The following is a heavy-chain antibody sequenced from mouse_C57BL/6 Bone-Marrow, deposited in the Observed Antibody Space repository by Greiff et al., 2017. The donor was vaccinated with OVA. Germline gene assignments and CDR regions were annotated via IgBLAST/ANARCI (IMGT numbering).Heavy chain of an antibody. J-gene: IGHJ2*01. V-gene: IGHV5-4*01. Sequence: EVQLVESGGGLVKPGGSLKLSCAASGFTFSSYAMSWVRQTPEKRLEWVATISDGGSYTYYPDNVQGRFTISRDNAKNNLYLQMSHLKSEDTAMYYGARESITTVVATDYWGQGTTLTVSS. D-gene: IGHD1-1*01. CDR1: GFTFSSYA. CDR2: ISDGGSYT. CDR3: ARESITTVVATDY.